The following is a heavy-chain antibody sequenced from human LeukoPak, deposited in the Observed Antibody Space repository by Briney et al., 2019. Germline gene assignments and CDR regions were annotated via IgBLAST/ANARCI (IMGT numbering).Heavy chain of an antibody. CDR1: GFTFANSV. D-gene: IGHD2-15*01. V-gene: IGHV3-23*01. CDR3: AKSDGGPSGY. J-gene: IGHJ4*02. CDR2: ISGSGDST. Sequence: GGSLRLSCAASGFTFANSVMRWVRQAPGKGLEWVSSISGSGDSTFYADCVKGRFTISRDSSKSTLYLQMSSLRAEDTAVYYCAKSDGGPSGYWGQGILVTVSS.